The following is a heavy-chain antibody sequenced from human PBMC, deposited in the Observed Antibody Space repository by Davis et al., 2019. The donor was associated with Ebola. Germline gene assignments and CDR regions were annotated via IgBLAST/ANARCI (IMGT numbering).Heavy chain of an antibody. Sequence: PGGSLRLSCAASGFTFSSYAMSWVRQAPGKGLEWVSAISGSGGSTYYADSVKGRFTISRDNAENTLYLYMNSLRTDDSAVYYCAGFGTDWGSDWWGQGTLVTVSS. D-gene: IGHD3-9*01. CDR2: ISGSGGST. V-gene: IGHV3-23*01. J-gene: IGHJ4*02. CDR3: AGFGTDWGSDW. CDR1: GFTFSSYA.